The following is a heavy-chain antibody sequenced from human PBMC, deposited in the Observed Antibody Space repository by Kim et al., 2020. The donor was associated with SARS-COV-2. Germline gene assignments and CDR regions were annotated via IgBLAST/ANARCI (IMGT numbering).Heavy chain of an antibody. D-gene: IGHD3-16*01. V-gene: IGHV5-51*01. CDR3: ARMGDYDHRAGWFDP. CDR2: IYPGDSDT. Sequence: GESLKISCKGSGYSFTSYWIGWVRQMPGKGLEWMGIIYPGDSDTRYSPSFQGQVTISADKSISTAYLQWSSLKVSDTAMYYCARMGDYDHRAGWFDPWGQGTLVTVSS. CDR1: GYSFTSYW. J-gene: IGHJ5*02.